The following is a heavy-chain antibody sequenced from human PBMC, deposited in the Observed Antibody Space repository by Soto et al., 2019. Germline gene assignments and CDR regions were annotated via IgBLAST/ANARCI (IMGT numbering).Heavy chain of an antibody. CDR2: ISYDGSNK. CDR3: ATALGYCSGGSCYGLDY. D-gene: IGHD2-15*01. CDR1: GFTFSSYG. J-gene: IGHJ4*02. Sequence: QVQLVESGGGVVQPGRSLRLSCAASGFTFSSYGMHWVRQAPGKGLEWVAVISYDGSNKYYADSVKGRFTISRDNSKNTLYRQMNSLRGEDTAVYYCATALGYCSGGSCYGLDYWGQGTLVTVSS. V-gene: IGHV3-30*03.